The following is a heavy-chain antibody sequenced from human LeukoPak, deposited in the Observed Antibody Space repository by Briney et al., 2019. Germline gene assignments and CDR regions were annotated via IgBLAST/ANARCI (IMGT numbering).Heavy chain of an antibody. Sequence: ASVKVSCKASGYTFTGYYMHWVRQAPGQGLEWMGWINPNSGGTNYAQKFQGRVTMTRDTSISTAYMELSRLRSDDTAVYYCARTLMVRGHLGAFDIWGQGTMVTVSS. CDR3: ARTLMVRGHLGAFDI. J-gene: IGHJ3*02. CDR1: GYTFTGYY. CDR2: INPNSGGT. V-gene: IGHV1-2*02. D-gene: IGHD3-10*01.